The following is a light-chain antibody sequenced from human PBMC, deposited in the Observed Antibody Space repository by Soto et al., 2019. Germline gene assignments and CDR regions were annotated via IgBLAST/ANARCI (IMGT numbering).Light chain of an antibody. CDR2: GAS. Sequence: DIRMTQSPSSLSASAGDRVTITCRASASISTFLNWYQQTPGKAPKLLIYGASSLQTGVPSRFSGSGSGADFTLTISSPQPEDFATYYCQQLNSYPFTFGQGTRLEIK. J-gene: IGKJ5*01. CDR1: ASISTF. CDR3: QQLNSYPFT. V-gene: IGKV1-39*01.